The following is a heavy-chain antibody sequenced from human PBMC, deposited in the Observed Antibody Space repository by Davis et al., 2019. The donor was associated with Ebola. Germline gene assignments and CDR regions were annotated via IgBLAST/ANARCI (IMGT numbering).Heavy chain of an antibody. V-gene: IGHV3-30-3*01. Sequence: GESLKISCAASGFTFSSYAMHWVRQAPGKGLEWVAVISYDGGNKYYADSVKGRFTISRDNSKNTLYLQMNSLRAEDTAVYYCARSWYYYYGMDVWGKGTTVTVSS. CDR2: ISYDGGNK. J-gene: IGHJ6*04. CDR1: GFTFSSYA. D-gene: IGHD6-13*01. CDR3: ARSWYYYYGMDV.